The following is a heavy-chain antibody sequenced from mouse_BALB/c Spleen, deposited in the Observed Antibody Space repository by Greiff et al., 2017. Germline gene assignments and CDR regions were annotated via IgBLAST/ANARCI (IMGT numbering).Heavy chain of an antibody. V-gene: IGHV1S81*02. J-gene: IGHJ3*01. D-gene: IGHD2-3*01. Sequence: QVQLQQSGAELVKPGASVKLSCKASGYTFTSYYMYWVKQRPGQGLEWIGEINPSNGGTNFNEKFKSKATLTVDKSSSTAYMQLSSLTSEDSAVYYCTRSIYDGYSFAYWGQGTLVTVSA. CDR1: GYTFTSYY. CDR2: INPSNGGT. CDR3: TRSIYDGYSFAY.